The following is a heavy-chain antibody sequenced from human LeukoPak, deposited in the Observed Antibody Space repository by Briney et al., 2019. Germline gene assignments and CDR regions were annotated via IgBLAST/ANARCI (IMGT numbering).Heavy chain of an antibody. CDR3: AKSCSGYSSSCAFDI. V-gene: IGHV1-2*04. J-gene: IGHJ3*02. CDR2: INPNSGGT. D-gene: IGHD6-6*01. Sequence: GASVKVSCKAPGYTFTGYYMHWVRQAPGQGLEWMGWINPNSGGTNYAQKFQGWVTMTRDTSISTAYMELSRLRSDDTAVYYCAKSCSGYSSSCAFDIWGQGTMVTVSS. CDR1: GYTFTGYY.